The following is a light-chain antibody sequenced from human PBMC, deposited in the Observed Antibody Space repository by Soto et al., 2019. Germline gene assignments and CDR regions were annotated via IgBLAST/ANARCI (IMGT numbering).Light chain of an antibody. CDR1: ESVNNK. CDR3: QQSNNWPPT. Sequence: EIGMTQSPVSLSVSPGGRAILSCRAGESVNNKIAWYQHRPGQAPRLLIYGASTRATGIPVRFSGSGSGTEFSLITSSLQSEDFAVYSCQQSNNWPPTFGPGTKVEIK. J-gene: IGKJ3*01. V-gene: IGKV3-15*01. CDR2: GAS.